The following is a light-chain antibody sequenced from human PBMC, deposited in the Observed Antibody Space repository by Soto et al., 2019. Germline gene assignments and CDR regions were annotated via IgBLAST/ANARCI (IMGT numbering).Light chain of an antibody. CDR3: QQRSPPWT. V-gene: IGKV3-20*01. Sequence: EIVLTQSPCTLSLSPGERATLSCRASQSVSNNYLAWYQQKPGQAPRLLIYGASNRATGIPDRFSGSGSGTDFTLTISSLEPEDFAVYYCQQRSPPWTFGQGTKVDIK. CDR1: QSVSNNY. CDR2: GAS. J-gene: IGKJ1*01.